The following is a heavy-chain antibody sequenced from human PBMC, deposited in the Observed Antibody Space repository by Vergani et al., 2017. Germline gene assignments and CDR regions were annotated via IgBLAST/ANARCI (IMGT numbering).Heavy chain of an antibody. J-gene: IGHJ6*03. CDR3: ARVPTASAGYCSSTSCYALGYYYMDV. CDR2: IYYSGST. Sequence: QVQLQESGPGLVKPSETLSLTCTVSGGSISSYYWSWIRQPPGKGLEWIGYIYYSGSTNYNPSLKSRVTISVDTSKNQFSLKLSSVTAADTAVYYCARVPTASAGYCSSTSCYALGYYYMDVWGKGTTVTVSS. V-gene: IGHV4-59*01. D-gene: IGHD2-2*03. CDR1: GGSISSYY.